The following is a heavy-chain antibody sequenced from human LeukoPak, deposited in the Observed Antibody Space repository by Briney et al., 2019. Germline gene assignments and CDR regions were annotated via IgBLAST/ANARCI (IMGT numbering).Heavy chain of an antibody. J-gene: IGHJ4*02. CDR2: IDSDGSST. V-gene: IGHV3-74*01. CDR3: ARDLRAAVYTAFDY. D-gene: IGHD2-2*02. Sequence: GGSLRLSCAASGFTFSSYWMHWVRQAPGKGLVWVSRIDSDGSSTNYADSVKGRFTISRDNAKHTLYLKVNTLRAEDTAVYYCARDLRAAVYTAFDYWGQGTLVTVSS. CDR1: GFTFSSYW.